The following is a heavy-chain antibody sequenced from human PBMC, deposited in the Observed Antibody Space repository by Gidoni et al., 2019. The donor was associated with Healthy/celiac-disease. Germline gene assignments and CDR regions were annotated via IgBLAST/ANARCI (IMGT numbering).Heavy chain of an antibody. D-gene: IGHD3-10*01. CDR1: GGSISSSSYY. CDR2: IYYSGST. Sequence: QLQLQESGPGLVKPSETLSLTCTVSGGSISSSSYYWGGNRQPPGKGLEWIGRIYYSGSTYHTPSLKIRVTISVDTSKHQFSLKLSSVTAADTAVYYCARPNPHMVRGGAFDIWGQGTMVTVSS. V-gene: IGHV4-39*01. J-gene: IGHJ3*02. CDR3: ARPNPHMVRGGAFDI.